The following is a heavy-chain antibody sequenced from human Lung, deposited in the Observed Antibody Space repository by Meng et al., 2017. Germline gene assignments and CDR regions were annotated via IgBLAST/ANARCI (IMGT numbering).Heavy chain of an antibody. D-gene: IGHD6-13*01. CDR1: VYPSPGYW. CDR3: ARDEDISAAGKLFGDY. CDR2: INPKSGDT. J-gene: IGHJ4*02. Sequence: VQVWRCMHAVQMPGASVKVSCNAAVYPSPGYWLHWVRRAPGQGLEWMGRINPKSGDTHYAQRFQGRVTMTGDTSISTAYMELSGLRSDDTAMYYCARDEDISAAGKLFGDYWGQGTLVTVSS. V-gene: IGHV1-2*06.